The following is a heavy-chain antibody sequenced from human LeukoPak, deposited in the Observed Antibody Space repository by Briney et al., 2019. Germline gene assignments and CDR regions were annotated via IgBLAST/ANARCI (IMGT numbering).Heavy chain of an antibody. CDR2: LFSGGDT. V-gene: IGHV3-66*04. CDR3: ARQVFDSGFDY. J-gene: IGHJ4*01. D-gene: IGHD2-21*01. CDR1: GFSFRRYY. Sequence: PGGSLRLSCAASGFSFRRYYMSWVRQAPGKGLQWVSVLFSGGDTYYADSVKDRFSISRDSSRETLFLQMNSLRADDTAVYYCARQVFDSGFDYWGHGTMVTVSS.